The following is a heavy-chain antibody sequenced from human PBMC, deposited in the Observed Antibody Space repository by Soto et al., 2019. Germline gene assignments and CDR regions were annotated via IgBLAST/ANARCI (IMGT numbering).Heavy chain of an antibody. CDR1: GFTFSSYA. CDR3: ARDNVLWLVRQDFQH. CDR2: ISYDGSNK. Sequence: GGSLRLSCAASGFTFSSYAMHWVRQAPGKGLEWVAVISYDGSNKYYADSVKGRFTISRDNSKNTLYLQMNSLRAEDTAVYYCARDNVLWLVRQDFQHWGQGTLVTVSS. J-gene: IGHJ1*01. D-gene: IGHD6-19*01. V-gene: IGHV3-30-3*01.